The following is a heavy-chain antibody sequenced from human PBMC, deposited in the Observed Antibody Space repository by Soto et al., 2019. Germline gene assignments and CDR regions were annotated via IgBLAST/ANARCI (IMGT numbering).Heavy chain of an antibody. J-gene: IGHJ4*02. D-gene: IGHD3-22*01. CDR1: GYTFTSYY. CDR3: ARDERDYCDSAPFDY. CDR2: INPSGGST. Sequence: ASVKVSCKASGYTFTSYYMHWVRQAPGQGLEWMGIINPSGGSTSYAQKFQGRVTMTRDTSTSTVYMELSSLRSEDMAVYYCARDERDYCDSAPFDYWGQGTLVTVSS. V-gene: IGHV1-46*01.